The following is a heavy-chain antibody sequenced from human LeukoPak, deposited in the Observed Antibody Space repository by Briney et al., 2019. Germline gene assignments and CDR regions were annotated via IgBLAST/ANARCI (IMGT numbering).Heavy chain of an antibody. V-gene: IGHV4-39*01. CDR1: GGSISSGTYY. CDR2: IYHSGDT. Sequence: SETLSLTCTVSGGSISSGTYYWGWIRQPPGKGLEWIGSIYHSGDTYYNTSLKSRVTISVDTSKNQFSLRLSSVTASDTAVYYCARGLAAAGAFDYWGQGSLVTVSS. D-gene: IGHD6-13*01. CDR3: ARGLAAAGAFDY. J-gene: IGHJ4*02.